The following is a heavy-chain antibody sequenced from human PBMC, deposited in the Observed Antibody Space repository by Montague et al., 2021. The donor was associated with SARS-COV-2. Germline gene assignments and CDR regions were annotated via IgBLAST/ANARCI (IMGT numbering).Heavy chain of an antibody. J-gene: IGHJ4*02. Sequence: PALVKPTQTLTLTCTFSGFSLNTSGMCVSWIRQPPGKALEWLALIYWDDDKRYSPSLKSRLTITKDTSKNQVVPTMTNMDPVDTATYYCAHRIARHYDTSAYLWCPFDFWGQGTLVTVSS. D-gene: IGHD3-22*01. CDR3: AHRIARHYDTSAYLWCPFDF. CDR1: GFSLNTSGMC. CDR2: IYWDDDK. V-gene: IGHV2-5*08.